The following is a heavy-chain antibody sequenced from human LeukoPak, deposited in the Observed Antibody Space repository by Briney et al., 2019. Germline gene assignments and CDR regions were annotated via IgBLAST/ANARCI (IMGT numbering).Heavy chain of an antibody. Sequence: GGSLRLSCAASGFTFSSHAMSWVRQAPGKGLEWVSAISGSGGSTYYADSVKGRFTISRDNSKNTLYLQMNSLRAEDTAVYYCAKGTRGYCTSTRCYEFDYWGQGTLVTVSS. D-gene: IGHD2-2*01. CDR2: ISGSGGST. CDR3: AKGTRGYCTSTRCYEFDY. V-gene: IGHV3-23*01. CDR1: GFTFSSHA. J-gene: IGHJ4*02.